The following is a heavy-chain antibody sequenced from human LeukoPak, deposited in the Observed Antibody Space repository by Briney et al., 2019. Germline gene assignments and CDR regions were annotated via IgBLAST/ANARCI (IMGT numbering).Heavy chain of an antibody. V-gene: IGHV3-21*01. J-gene: IGHJ4*02. CDR2: ISSSSSYI. CDR1: GFTFSSYS. CDR3: ARFYSGYDGFDY. D-gene: IGHD5-12*01. Sequence: GGSLRLSCAASGFTFSSYSMNWVRQAPGKGLEWVSSISSSSSYIYYADSVKGRFTISRDSAKNSLYLQMNSLRAEDTAVYYCARFYSGYDGFDYWGQGTLVTVSS.